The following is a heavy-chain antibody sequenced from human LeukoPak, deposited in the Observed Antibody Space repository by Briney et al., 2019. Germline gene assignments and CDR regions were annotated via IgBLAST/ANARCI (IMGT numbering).Heavy chain of an antibody. CDR3: SAFARGFNRGIPVAGYFNF. CDR1: GKPPRELA. Sequence: ASVKVSCKVSGKPPRELAVHWVRQSPTQGLEWMGGFDPEDAETVYTQKFQGRITMTEDKSTDTAYMELSGLRSEDSAVYFCSAFARGFNRGIPVAGYFNFWGQGTLVTVSS. D-gene: IGHD6-19*01. J-gene: IGHJ4*02. CDR2: FDPEDAET. V-gene: IGHV1-24*01.